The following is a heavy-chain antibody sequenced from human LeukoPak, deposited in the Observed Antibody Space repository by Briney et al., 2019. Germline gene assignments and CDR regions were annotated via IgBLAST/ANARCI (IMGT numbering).Heavy chain of an antibody. D-gene: IGHD3-22*01. CDR3: ARDPRGPTGFDSSARDTFDY. V-gene: IGHV3-30*03. CDR2: ISYDGSK. CDR1: GFTFSSYG. Sequence: PGGSLRLSCAASGFTFSSYGMHWVRQAPGKGLEWVAVISYDGSKYYADSVKGQFTISRDNSKNTLYLQIHSLRPEDTAVYYCARDPRGPTGFDSSARDTFDYWGQGTLVTVSS. J-gene: IGHJ4*02.